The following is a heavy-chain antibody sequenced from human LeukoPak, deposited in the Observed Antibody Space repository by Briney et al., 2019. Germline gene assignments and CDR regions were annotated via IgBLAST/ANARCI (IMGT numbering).Heavy chain of an antibody. CDR1: GFTFSDYY. Sequence: GGSLRLSCAASGFTFSDYYMSWIRQAPGKGLEWVSYISSSGRTIYYADSMKGRFTISRDNATNSLYLQMNSLRAEDTAVYYCARVSPLRYFDWLSTNEYYYYMDVWGKGTTVTISS. V-gene: IGHV3-11*01. D-gene: IGHD3-9*01. CDR2: ISSSGRTI. CDR3: ARVSPLRYFDWLSTNEYYYYMDV. J-gene: IGHJ6*03.